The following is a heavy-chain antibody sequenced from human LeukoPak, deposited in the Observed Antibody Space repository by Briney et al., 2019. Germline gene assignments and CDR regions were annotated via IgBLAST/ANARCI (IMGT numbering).Heavy chain of an antibody. J-gene: IGHJ5*02. V-gene: IGHV4-59*01. Sequence: SETLSLTCTISGGSINNYYWSWVRQPPGKGLQWIAYIYSSGTTNYNPSLKSRVTISVDTSKNQFSLKLSSVTAADTAVYYCARGRSGAAPFDPWGQGTLVTVSS. CDR3: ARGRSGAAPFDP. CDR1: GGSINNYY. CDR2: IYSSGTT. D-gene: IGHD3-10*01.